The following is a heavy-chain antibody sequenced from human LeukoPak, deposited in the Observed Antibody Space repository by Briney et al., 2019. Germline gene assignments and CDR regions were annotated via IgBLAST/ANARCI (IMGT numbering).Heavy chain of an antibody. V-gene: IGHV4-61*02. CDR1: GGSISSGSYY. CDR3: ARAPAQLNYYDSSAQNNWFDP. J-gene: IGHJ5*02. Sequence: PSETLSLTCTVSGGSISSGSYYWSWIRQPAGKGLEWIGRIYTSGSTNYNPSLKSRVTISVDTSKNQFSLKLSSVTAADTAVYYCARAPAQLNYYDSSAQNNWFDPWGQGTLVTVSS. CDR2: IYTSGST. D-gene: IGHD3-22*01.